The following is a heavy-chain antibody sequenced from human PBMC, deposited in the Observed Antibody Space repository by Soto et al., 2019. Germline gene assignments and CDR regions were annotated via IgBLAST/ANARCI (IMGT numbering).Heavy chain of an antibody. V-gene: IGHV4-39*01. CDR1: GAPITWGDYF. CDR3: ARRPRVWFGELGYDYYYGMDV. CDR2: INDSGRT. Sequence: PSETLSLTCAISGAPITWGDYFWAWIRQPPGKGLEWIAEINDSGRTNYNPSLKSRVTISVDTSKKQFSLQLSSVTAADTAVYYCARRPRVWFGELGYDYYYGMDVWGQGTTVTVSS. J-gene: IGHJ6*02. D-gene: IGHD3-10*01.